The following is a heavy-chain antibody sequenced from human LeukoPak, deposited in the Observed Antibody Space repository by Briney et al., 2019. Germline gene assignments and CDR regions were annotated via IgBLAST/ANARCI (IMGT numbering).Heavy chain of an antibody. V-gene: IGHV4-34*01. D-gene: IGHD1-26*01. CDR1: GGSFSGYY. J-gene: IGHJ4*02. Sequence: SETLSLTCAVYGGSFSGYYWSWIRQPPGKGLEWIGEINHSGYTNYNPSLKSRVTISVDTSKNQFSLKLSSVTAADTAVYYCARLMRYSGSYFDYWGQGTLVTVSS. CDR2: INHSGYT. CDR3: ARLMRYSGSYFDY.